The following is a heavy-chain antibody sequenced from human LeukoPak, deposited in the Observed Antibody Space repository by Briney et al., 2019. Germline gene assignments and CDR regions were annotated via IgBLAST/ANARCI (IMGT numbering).Heavy chain of an antibody. CDR3: AKLAVYDILTGYYKNWFDP. J-gene: IGHJ5*02. V-gene: IGHV3-23*01. CDR2: VSGSGDTT. CDR1: GFTFSNFA. D-gene: IGHD3-9*01. Sequence: GGSLRLSCAASGFTFSNFAMTWVRQAPGKGLEWVSGVSGSGDTTYYADSVRGRFTISRENSKNILYLQMNSLRAEDTALYFCAKLAVYDILTGYYKNWFDPWGQGTLVSVSS.